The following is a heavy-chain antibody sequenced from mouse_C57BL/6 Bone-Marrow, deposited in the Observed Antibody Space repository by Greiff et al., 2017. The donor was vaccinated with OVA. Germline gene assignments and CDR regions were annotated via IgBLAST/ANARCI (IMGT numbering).Heavy chain of an antibody. Sequence: QVQLQQPGAELVKPGASVKLSCKASGYTFTSYWMQWVKQRPGQGLEWIGEIDPSDSYTNYNQKFKGKATLTVDTASCTAYMQLSSLTSEDSAVYYCARETVVAHFDYWGQGTTLTVSS. D-gene: IGHD1-1*01. V-gene: IGHV1-50*01. CDR1: GYTFTSYW. CDR2: IDPSDSYT. J-gene: IGHJ2*01. CDR3: ARETVVAHFDY.